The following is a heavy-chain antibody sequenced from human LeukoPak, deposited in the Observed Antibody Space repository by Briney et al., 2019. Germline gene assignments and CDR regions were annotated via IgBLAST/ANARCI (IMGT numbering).Heavy chain of an antibody. CDR3: TRIPADQIFFDF. J-gene: IGHJ4*02. Sequence: GGSLRLSCAASGFTLNKYWMHWVRQAPGKGLVWVSRINIDGSSISYADSVRGRFTISRDNAKNTLYLQMNNLRAEDTAVYYCTRIPADQIFFDFWGQGTLVTVSS. D-gene: IGHD2-2*01. CDR1: GFTLNKYW. CDR2: INIDGSSI. V-gene: IGHV3-74*01.